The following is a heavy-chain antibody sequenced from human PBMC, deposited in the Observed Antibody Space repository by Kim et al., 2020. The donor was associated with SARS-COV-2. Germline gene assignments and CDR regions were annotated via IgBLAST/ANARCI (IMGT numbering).Heavy chain of an antibody. CDR3: ARVSGRYYEIDY. D-gene: IGHD1-26*01. CDR1: GGSISRSYYY. J-gene: IGHJ4*02. V-gene: IGHV4-39*07. CDR2: LYYSGST. Sequence: SETLSLTCTVSGGSISRSYYYWGWIRQPPGKELEWIGSLYYSGSTYYNPSLKSRVTISVDTSKNQFSLKLSSVTAADTSVYYCARVSGRYYEIDYWGQGT.